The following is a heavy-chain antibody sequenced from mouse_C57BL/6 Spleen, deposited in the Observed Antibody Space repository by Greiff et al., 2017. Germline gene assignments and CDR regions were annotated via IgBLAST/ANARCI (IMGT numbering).Heavy chain of an antibody. J-gene: IGHJ2*01. Sequence: EVKLMESGGDLVKPGGSLKLSCAASGFTFSSYGMSWVRQTPDTRLEWVATISSGGSYTFYPDSVKGRFTISRDNAKNTLYLQMSSLKSEDTAMYYCARGWENYLDYWGQGTTLTVSS. D-gene: IGHD4-1*01. CDR2: ISSGGSYT. CDR3: ARGWENYLDY. V-gene: IGHV5-6*01. CDR1: GFTFSSYG.